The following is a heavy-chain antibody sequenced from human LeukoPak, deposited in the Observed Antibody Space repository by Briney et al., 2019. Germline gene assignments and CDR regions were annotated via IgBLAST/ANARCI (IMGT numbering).Heavy chain of an antibody. V-gene: IGHV4-34*01. CDR3: ARGRWADCSGGTGEYYMDV. J-gene: IGHJ6*03. CDR2: KNHSGGT. Sequence: PSEPLSLTCAVCGGPFSGYYWRGIRQPPGRGREWIGDKNHSGGTNYNPSFKSPVTRSVATSRNQFSLTRSSVTTADTAVYYWARGRWADCSGGTGEYYMDVWGKGTTVTVSS. CDR1: GGPFSGYY. D-gene: IGHD2-15*01.